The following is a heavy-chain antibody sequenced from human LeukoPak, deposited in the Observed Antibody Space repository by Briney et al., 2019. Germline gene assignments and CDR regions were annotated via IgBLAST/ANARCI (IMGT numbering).Heavy chain of an antibody. Sequence: ASETLSLTCAVYGGSFSGYYWSWIRQPPGKGLEWIGEINHSGSTNYNPSLKSRVTISVDMSKNQFSLKLSSVTAADTAVYYCARAAGTAVSFTYYYYYGMDVWGQGTTVTVSS. CDR1: GGSFSGYY. D-gene: IGHD6-19*01. J-gene: IGHJ6*02. CDR2: INHSGST. CDR3: ARAAGTAVSFTYYYYYGMDV. V-gene: IGHV4-34*01.